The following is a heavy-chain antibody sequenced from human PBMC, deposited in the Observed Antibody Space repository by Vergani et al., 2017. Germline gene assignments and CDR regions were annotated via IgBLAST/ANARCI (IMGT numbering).Heavy chain of an antibody. V-gene: IGHV3-23*01. CDR1: GFTFSSYA. J-gene: IGHJ6*03. D-gene: IGHD3-10*01. Sequence: EVQLLESGGGLVQPGGSLRLSCAASGFTFSSYAMSWVRQAPGKGLEWVSAISGSGGSTYYADSVKGRFTISRNNSKNTLYLERNSLRAEDTAVYYCAKRVTYYYGSARYYTPNQKYYYYYYMDVWGKGTTVTVSS. CDR2: ISGSGGST. CDR3: AKRVTYYYGSARYYTPNQKYYYYYYMDV.